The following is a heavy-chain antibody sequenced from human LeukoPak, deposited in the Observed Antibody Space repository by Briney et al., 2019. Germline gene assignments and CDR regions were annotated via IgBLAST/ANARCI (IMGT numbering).Heavy chain of an antibody. Sequence: ASVKVSCKASGYTFTSYDINWVRQATGQGLEWMGWMNPNSGNTGYAQKFQGRVTMTRNTSISTAYMELSSLRSEDTAVYYCAGGLSVRNYDSSGYSYDYWGQGTLVTVSS. V-gene: IGHV1-8*01. CDR3: AGGLSVRNYDSSGYSYDY. CDR2: MNPNSGNT. J-gene: IGHJ4*02. CDR1: GYTFTSYD. D-gene: IGHD3-22*01.